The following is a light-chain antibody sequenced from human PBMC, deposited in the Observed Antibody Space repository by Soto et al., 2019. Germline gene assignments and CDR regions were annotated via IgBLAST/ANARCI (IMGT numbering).Light chain of an antibody. J-gene: IGKJ5*01. Sequence: IVLSLSPGTLSLSQGERATLSCRASQSVSSSYLAWYQQKPGQAPRLLIYGASSRATGVPDRFSGGGSGTDFTLTISSLEPEDFAVYYCQQRSNLITFGQGTRLEIK. CDR3: QQRSNLIT. CDR1: QSVSSSY. V-gene: IGKV3D-20*02. CDR2: GAS.